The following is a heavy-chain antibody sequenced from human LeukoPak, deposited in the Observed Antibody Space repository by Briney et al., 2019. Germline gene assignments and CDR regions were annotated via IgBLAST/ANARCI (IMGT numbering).Heavy chain of an antibody. Sequence: GGSLRLSCAASGFTFDDYGMSWVRQAPGKGLEWVSGINWNGGSTGYADSVKGRFTISRDNAKNSLYLQMNSLRAEDTAVYYCARDLHYYDSSGYYQYWGQGTLVTVSS. CDR1: GFTFDDYG. CDR2: INWNGGST. V-gene: IGHV3-20*04. J-gene: IGHJ4*02. CDR3: ARDLHYYDSSGYYQY. D-gene: IGHD3-22*01.